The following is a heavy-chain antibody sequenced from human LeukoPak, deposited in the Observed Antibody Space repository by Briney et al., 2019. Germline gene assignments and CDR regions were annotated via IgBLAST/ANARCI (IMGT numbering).Heavy chain of an antibody. CDR2: INHSGST. CDR3: FGGGYGSGRGYFDY. D-gene: IGHD3-10*01. J-gene: IGHJ4*02. CDR1: GGSFSGYY. Sequence: SSETLSLTCAVYGGSFSGYYWSWIRQPPGKGLEWIGEINHSGSTNYIPSLKSRVTISVDTSKNQFSLKLSSVTAADTAVYYCFGGGYGSGRGYFDYWGQGTLVTVSS. V-gene: IGHV4-34*01.